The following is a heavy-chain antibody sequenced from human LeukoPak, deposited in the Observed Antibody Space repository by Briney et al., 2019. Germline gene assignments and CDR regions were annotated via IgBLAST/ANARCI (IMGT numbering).Heavy chain of an antibody. V-gene: IGHV3-74*01. CDR2: INSDGSST. J-gene: IGHJ4*02. Sequence: GGSLRLSCAASGITFSSYWMHWVRQAPGKGLVWVSRINSDGSSTSYADSVKGRFTISRDNAKNTLYLQMNSLRAEDTAVYYCARVSSSSWHFDYWGQGTLVTVSS. CDR1: GITFSSYW. CDR3: ARVSSSSWHFDY. D-gene: IGHD6-13*01.